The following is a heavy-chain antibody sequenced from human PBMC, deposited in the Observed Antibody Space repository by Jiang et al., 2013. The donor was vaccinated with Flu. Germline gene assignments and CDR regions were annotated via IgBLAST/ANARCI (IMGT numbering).Heavy chain of an antibody. Sequence: ASGFTFSSYAMSWVRQAPGKGLEWVSAISGSGGSTYYADSVKGRFTISRDNSKNTLYLQMNSLRAEDTAVYYCAKDLCGGDCYSLYAFDIWGQGTMVTVSS. V-gene: IGHV3-23*01. J-gene: IGHJ3*02. CDR2: ISGSGGST. CDR3: AKDLCGGDCYSLYAFDI. D-gene: IGHD2-21*02. CDR1: GFTFSSYA.